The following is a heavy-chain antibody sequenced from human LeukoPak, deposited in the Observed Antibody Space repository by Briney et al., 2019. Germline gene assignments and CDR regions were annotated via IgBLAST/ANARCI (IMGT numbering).Heavy chain of an antibody. D-gene: IGHD4-17*01. CDR1: GYTFTSYG. V-gene: IGHV1-18*01. Sequence: ASVKVSCKASGYTFTSYGISWVRQAPGQGLEWMGWISAYNGNTNYAQKLQGRVTMTTDTSTSTAYMELRSLRSDDTAVCYCARVKYGDYGNNWFDPWGQGTLVTVSS. J-gene: IGHJ5*02. CDR2: ISAYNGNT. CDR3: ARVKYGDYGNNWFDP.